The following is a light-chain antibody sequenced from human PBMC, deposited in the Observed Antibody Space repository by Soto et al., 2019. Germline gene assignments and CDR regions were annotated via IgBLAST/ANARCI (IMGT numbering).Light chain of an antibody. CDR2: SAS. J-gene: IGKJ2*01. Sequence: DIQMTQSPYSLSASVGDSVTITCRASQNIRTYLNWYQQKPGSAPKLLIHSASALPSGVPSRFSGSGSGTEFTLTMSGLQPEDFATYYCQQGHSTPYTVGQGTKVEIK. CDR3: QQGHSTPYT. CDR1: QNIRTY. V-gene: IGKV1-39*01.